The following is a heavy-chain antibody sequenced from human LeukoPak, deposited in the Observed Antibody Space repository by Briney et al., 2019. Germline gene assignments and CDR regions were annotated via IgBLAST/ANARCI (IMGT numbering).Heavy chain of an antibody. Sequence: GGSLRLSCAASGFAFNSQTMSWVRQAPGKGLEWVSTIYDDNTYYADSVRGRFTISRDNSKNTLYVQMNSLRDEDTAVYYCAKDQRWESPHYLDSWGQGTLVTVSS. J-gene: IGHJ4*02. CDR1: GFAFNSQT. CDR2: IYDDNT. D-gene: IGHD1-26*01. V-gene: IGHV3-23*01. CDR3: AKDQRWESPHYLDS.